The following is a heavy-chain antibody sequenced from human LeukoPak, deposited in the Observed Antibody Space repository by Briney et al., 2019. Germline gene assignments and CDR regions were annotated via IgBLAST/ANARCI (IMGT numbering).Heavy chain of an antibody. CDR3: VGVTYSSYDDFDY. CDR2: TYPSSGGT. Sequence: ASVKVSRKTSGYAFTGHHIHWVRQAPAQGLEWMGWTYPSSGGTQYGQKFKGRVTMTRDTSVSTAYMELTRLRFDDTAVYYCVGVTYSSYDDFDYWGQGTLVTVSS. D-gene: IGHD3-16*01. V-gene: IGHV1-2*02. J-gene: IGHJ4*02. CDR1: GYAFTGHH.